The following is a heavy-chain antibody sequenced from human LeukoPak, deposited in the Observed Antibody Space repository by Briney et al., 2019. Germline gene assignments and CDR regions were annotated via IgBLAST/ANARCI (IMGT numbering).Heavy chain of an antibody. CDR3: AKEPGRSSTWDFDH. CDR1: GFTFVDYG. J-gene: IGHJ4*02. CDR2: INWNSGSI. V-gene: IGHV3-20*04. Sequence: GGSLRLSCAASGFTFVDYGMSWVRQAPGKGLEWVSGINWNSGSIGYADSVKGRFTISRDNAKNSLYLQMNSLRAEDTALYYCAKEPGRSSTWDFDHWGQGTLVTVSS. D-gene: IGHD1-26*01.